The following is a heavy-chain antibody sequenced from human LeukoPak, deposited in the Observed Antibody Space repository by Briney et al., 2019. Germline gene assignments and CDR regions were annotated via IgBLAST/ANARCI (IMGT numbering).Heavy chain of an antibody. D-gene: IGHD1-26*01. CDR3: ARDRGGSYVGLLDY. CDR2: IWYDGSNK. V-gene: IGHV3-33*01. Sequence: GGSLRLSCAASGFTFSSYGMHWVHQAPGKGLEWVAVIWYDGSNKYYADSVKGRFTISRDNSKNTLYLQMNSLRAEDTAVYYCARDRGGSYVGLLDYWGQGTLVTVSS. CDR1: GFTFSSYG. J-gene: IGHJ4*02.